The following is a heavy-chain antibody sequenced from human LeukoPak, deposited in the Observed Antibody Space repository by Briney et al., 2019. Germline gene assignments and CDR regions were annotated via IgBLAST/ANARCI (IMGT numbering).Heavy chain of an antibody. J-gene: IGHJ4*02. CDR2: IYYSGST. D-gene: IGHD4-17*01. Sequence: PSETLSLTCTVSGGSISSYYWSWIRQPSGKGLEWIGYIYYSGSTNYNPSLKSRVTISVDTSKNQFSLKLSSVTAADTAVYYCATSSGGNYGDYVDYWGQGTLVTVSS. V-gene: IGHV4-59*01. CDR1: GGSISSYY. CDR3: ATSSGGNYGDYVDY.